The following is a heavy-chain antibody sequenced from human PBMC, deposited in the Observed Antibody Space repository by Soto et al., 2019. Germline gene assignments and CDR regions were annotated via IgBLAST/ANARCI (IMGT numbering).Heavy chain of an antibody. D-gene: IGHD6-13*01. CDR3: ATYSSPFDY. V-gene: IGHV3-23*01. CDR1: EFSFSSYP. Sequence: GGSLRLSCASSEFSFSSYPLSWVRQAPGKGLEWVSAISATVTNTYYADSVKGRFALSRDNSKRTLFLQMDSLSPEDTAVYYCATYSSPFDYWGQGTLVTVSS. J-gene: IGHJ4*02. CDR2: ISATVTNT.